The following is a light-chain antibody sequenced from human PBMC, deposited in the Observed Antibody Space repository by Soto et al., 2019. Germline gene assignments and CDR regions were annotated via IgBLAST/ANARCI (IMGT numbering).Light chain of an antibody. Sequence: DIQMTQSPSSLSASVAARVTITCWASQIISSYLSWYQQKPGKAPKLLIYGAASLQSGVPPRFSSSGSGTDFTLTISRMQHEECATYYCHQSYSPPFTLGPGNKVYIK. CDR3: HQSYSPPFT. CDR1: QIISSY. J-gene: IGKJ3*01. V-gene: IGKV1-39*01. CDR2: GAA.